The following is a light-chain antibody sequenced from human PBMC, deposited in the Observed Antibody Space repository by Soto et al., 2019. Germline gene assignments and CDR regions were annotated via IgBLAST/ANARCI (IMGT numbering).Light chain of an antibody. CDR2: EDT. J-gene: IGLJ3*02. Sequence: QSALTQPASVSGSPGQSITISCTGTSSDVGSYYLVSWYQHHPGKAPKLIIYEDTKRPSGTSNRFSGSKSGNTASLTISGLQAEEEADYYCCSFAGARVMFGGGTKVTVL. V-gene: IGLV2-23*01. CDR1: SSDVGSYYL. CDR3: CSFAGARVM.